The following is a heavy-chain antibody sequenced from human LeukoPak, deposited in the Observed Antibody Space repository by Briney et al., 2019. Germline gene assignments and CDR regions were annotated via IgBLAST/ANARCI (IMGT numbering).Heavy chain of an antibody. V-gene: IGHV3-23*01. J-gene: IGHJ4*02. D-gene: IGHD3-10*01. CDR3: ARDPSGSGY. CDR2: ISGSDNNT. Sequence: GGSLRLSCAASGFTFRRYAMNWVRQAPGKGLEWISAISGSDNNTYYADSVKGRFTISRDNSKNTLYLQMNSLRAEDTAVYYCARDPSGSGYWGQGTLVTVSS. CDR1: GFTFRRYA.